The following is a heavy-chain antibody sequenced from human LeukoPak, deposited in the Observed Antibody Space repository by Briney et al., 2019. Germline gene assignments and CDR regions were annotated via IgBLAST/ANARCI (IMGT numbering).Heavy chain of an antibody. CDR3: AREFSGYIDF. CDR2: SNPSGGGT. D-gene: IGHD3-3*02. Sequence: GASVKVSCKASGYTFTRYYMHCVRQAPGQGLEWMGISNPSGGGTSYAQKFQGRVTMNRDTSTSTVYMEVSSLRSEDTAVYYCAREFSGYIDFWGQGTLVTVSS. V-gene: IGHV1-46*01. CDR1: GYTFTRYY. J-gene: IGHJ4*02.